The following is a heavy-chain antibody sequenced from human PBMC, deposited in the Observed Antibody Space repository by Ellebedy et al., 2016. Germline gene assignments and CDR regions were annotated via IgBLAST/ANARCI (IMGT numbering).Heavy chain of an antibody. J-gene: IGHJ3*02. D-gene: IGHD3-10*01. CDR3: AREGFGAETLDI. V-gene: IGHV3-21*03. Sequence: GESLKISCGASKLTFSNYVMHWVRQAPGKGLEWVASIDRGSSVIDYADSVQGRFTVSRANAKKSLYLQMGSLRVDDTGVYFCAREGFGAETLDIWGQGTMVTVSA. CDR2: IDRGSSVI. CDR1: KLTFSNYV.